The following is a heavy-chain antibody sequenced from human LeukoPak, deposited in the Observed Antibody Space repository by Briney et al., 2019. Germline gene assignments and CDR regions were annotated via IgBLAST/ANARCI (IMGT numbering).Heavy chain of an antibody. D-gene: IGHD4-11*01. CDR1: GYTFTSYY. V-gene: IGHV1-46*01. CDR3: ARDSLDYTGVDY. CDR2: INPSGGST. J-gene: IGHJ4*02. Sequence: ASVKVSCKASGYTFTSYYMHWVRQAPGQGLEWMGIINPSGGSTSYAQKFQGRVTMTRDMPTSTVYMELSSLRSEDTAVYYCARDSLDYTGVDYWGQGTLVTVSS.